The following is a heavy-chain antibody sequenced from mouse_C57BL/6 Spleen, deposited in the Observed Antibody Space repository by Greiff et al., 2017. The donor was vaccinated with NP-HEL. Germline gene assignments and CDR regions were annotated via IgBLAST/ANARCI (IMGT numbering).Heavy chain of an antibody. V-gene: IGHV1-81*01. CDR1: GYTFTSYG. CDR3: ARGRGLRDYAMDY. D-gene: IGHD2-4*01. CDR2: IYPRSGNT. J-gene: IGHJ4*01. Sequence: VQLQQSGAELARPGASVKLSCKASGYTFTSYGISWVKQRTGQGLEWIGEIYPRSGNTYYNEKFKGKATLTADKSSSTAYMELRSLPSEDSAVYFCARGRGLRDYAMDYWGQGTSVTVSS.